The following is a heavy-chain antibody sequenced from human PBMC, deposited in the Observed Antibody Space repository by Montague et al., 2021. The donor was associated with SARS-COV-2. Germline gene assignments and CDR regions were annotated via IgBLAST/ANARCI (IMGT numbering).Heavy chain of an antibody. D-gene: IGHD5-12*01. V-gene: IGHV4-59*11. Sequence: SETLSLTCSVSGGSIGGHYWCWIRQPPGKGLEWVGYIHYRWSTEYNPSLASRVTLSVDTSKNQFTLRLTSVTAADTAVYYCARTLVSGSFDFWGQGTLVTVSS. J-gene: IGHJ4*02. CDR3: ARTLVSGSFDF. CDR1: GGSIGGHY. CDR2: IHYRWST.